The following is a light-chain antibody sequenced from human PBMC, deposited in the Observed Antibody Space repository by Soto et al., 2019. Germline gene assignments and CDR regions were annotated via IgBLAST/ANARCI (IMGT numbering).Light chain of an antibody. CDR1: SSDVGAYIY. J-gene: IGLJ2*01. Sequence: QSALTQPPSASGSPGQSVTISCTGTSSDVGAYIYVSWYQQHPGTAPKLIIYEVNKGPSGVPDRFSGSRSGNTASLTVSGLQPEDAADYYCISYAGNHNLVFGGGTKLTVL. CDR3: ISYAGNHNLV. V-gene: IGLV2-8*01. CDR2: EVN.